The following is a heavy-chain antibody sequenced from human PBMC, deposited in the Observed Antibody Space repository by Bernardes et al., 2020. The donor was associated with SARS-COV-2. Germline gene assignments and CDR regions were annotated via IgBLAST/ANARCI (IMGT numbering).Heavy chain of an antibody. CDR3: ARIYSYDEAEPIDS. V-gene: IGHV3-33*01. Sequence: VGSLLLSCAASGFTFRSSGMHWVRQAPGKGLEWVAVIWYDGSNKYYADSVKGRFTISRDNSKNTLYLQMNSLRAEDTAVYYCARIYSYDEAEPIDSWGQGPLVTASS. D-gene: IGHD5-18*01. J-gene: IGHJ4*02. CDR1: GFTFRSSG. CDR2: IWYDGSNK.